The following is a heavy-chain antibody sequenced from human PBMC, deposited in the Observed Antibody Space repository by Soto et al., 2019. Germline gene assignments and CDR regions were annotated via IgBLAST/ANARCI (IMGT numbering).Heavy chain of an antibody. V-gene: IGHV1-3*01. J-gene: IGHJ4*02. CDR3: ARGLRQQLGDRGV. Sequence: QVQLVQSGAEVKKPGASVKVSCKASGYTFTSYAMHWVRQAPGQRLEWMGWINAGNGNTKYSQKFQGRVTITRDTSASTAYMELSSLRSEDAAVYYCARGLRQQLGDRGVWGQGTLVTVSS. CDR2: INAGNGNT. D-gene: IGHD6-13*01. CDR1: GYTFTSYA.